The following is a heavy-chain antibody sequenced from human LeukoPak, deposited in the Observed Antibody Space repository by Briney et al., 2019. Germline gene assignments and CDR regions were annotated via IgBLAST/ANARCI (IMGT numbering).Heavy chain of an antibody. CDR2: IYYSGST. Sequence: PGGSLRLSCAASGFTFNSYTMNWVRQAPGKGLEWIGYIYYSGSTNYNPSLKSRVTISVDTSKNQFSLKLSSVTAADTAVYYCARHYDSSAYWYYFDYWGQGTLVTVSS. J-gene: IGHJ4*02. CDR3: ARHYDSSAYWYYFDY. CDR1: GFTFNSYT. V-gene: IGHV4-59*08. D-gene: IGHD3-22*01.